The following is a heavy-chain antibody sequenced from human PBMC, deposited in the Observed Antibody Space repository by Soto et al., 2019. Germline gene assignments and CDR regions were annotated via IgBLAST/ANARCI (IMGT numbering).Heavy chain of an antibody. CDR3: AESHGSGMDV. CDR1: GGSTSSYY. J-gene: IGHJ6*02. Sequence: TSETLSLTCTVSGGSTSSYYWSWIRQPPGKGLEWIGYIYYSGSTNYNPSLKSRVTISVDTSKNQFSLKLSSVTAADTAVYYCAESHGSGMDVWGQGTTVTVSS. CDR2: IYYSGST. V-gene: IGHV4-59*01.